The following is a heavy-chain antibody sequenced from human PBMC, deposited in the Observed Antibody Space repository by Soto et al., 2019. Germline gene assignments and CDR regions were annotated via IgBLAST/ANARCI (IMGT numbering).Heavy chain of an antibody. CDR2: IVVGSGNT. Sequence: GASAKVSCKASGFTFTSSAVQWVRQARGQRLEWIGWIVVGSGNTNYAQKFQERVTITRDMSTSTAYMELSSLRSEDTAVYYCAAAPYYDFWSGYSWFDPWGQGTLVTVSS. CDR3: AAAPYYDFWSGYSWFDP. V-gene: IGHV1-58*01. D-gene: IGHD3-3*01. CDR1: GFTFTSSA. J-gene: IGHJ5*02.